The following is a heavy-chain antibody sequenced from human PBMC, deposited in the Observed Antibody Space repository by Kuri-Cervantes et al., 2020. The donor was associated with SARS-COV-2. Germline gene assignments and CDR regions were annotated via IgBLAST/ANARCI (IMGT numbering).Heavy chain of an antibody. J-gene: IGHJ3*02. Sequence: SCKASGYTFTSYYMHWVRQAPGKGLEWVAFIRYDGSNKYYADSVKGRFTISRDNSKNTLYLQMNSLRAEDTAVYYCAKDMYYDSSGFYDAFDIWGQGTMVTVSS. D-gene: IGHD3-22*01. V-gene: IGHV3-30*02. CDR1: GYTFTSYY. CDR3: AKDMYYDSSGFYDAFDI. CDR2: IRYDGSNK.